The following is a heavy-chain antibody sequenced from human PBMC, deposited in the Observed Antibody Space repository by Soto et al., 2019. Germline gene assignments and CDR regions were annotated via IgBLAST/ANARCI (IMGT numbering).Heavy chain of an antibody. CDR1: GYTFTSYG. CDR3: ARDRSELFFPRSYYYDSSGYYDNDAFDI. D-gene: IGHD3-22*01. CDR2: ISAYNGNT. J-gene: IGHJ3*02. V-gene: IGHV1-18*01. Sequence: ASVKVSCKASGYTFTSYGISWVRQAPGQGLEWMGWISAYNGNTNYAQKLQGRVTMTTDTSTSTAYMELRSLRSDDTAVYYCARDRSELFFPRSYYYDSSGYYDNDAFDIWGQGTMVTVSS.